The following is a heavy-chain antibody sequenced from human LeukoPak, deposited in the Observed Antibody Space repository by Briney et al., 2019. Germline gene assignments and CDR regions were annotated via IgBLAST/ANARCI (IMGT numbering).Heavy chain of an antibody. D-gene: IGHD5-18*01. V-gene: IGHV4-34*01. CDR2: INHSGST. CDR1: GGSXSGYY. CDR3: ARDLGGYSYGSHFDY. Sequence: XXXTXXVYGGSXSGYYWSWIRQPPGKGLEWIGEINHSGSTNYNPSLKSRVTISVDTSKNQFSLKLSSVTAEDTAVYYCARDLGGYSYGSHFDYWGQGTLVTVSS. J-gene: IGHJ4*02.